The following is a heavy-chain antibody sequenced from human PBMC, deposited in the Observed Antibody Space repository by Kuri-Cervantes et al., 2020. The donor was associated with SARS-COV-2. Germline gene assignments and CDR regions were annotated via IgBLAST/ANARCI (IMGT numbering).Heavy chain of an antibody. D-gene: IGHD6-19*01. CDR2: IYNSGST. Sequence: SETLSLTCTVSGGSISTYYWSCIRQPPGKGLEWIGYIYNSGSTNYNPSLKSRVTISVDTSKNQFSLRLSSVTAADTAVYYCARELGYSSAWSQGDYFDNWGQGTLVTVSS. CDR3: ARELGYSSAWSQGDYFDN. V-gene: IGHV4-59*01. CDR1: GGSISTYY. J-gene: IGHJ4*02.